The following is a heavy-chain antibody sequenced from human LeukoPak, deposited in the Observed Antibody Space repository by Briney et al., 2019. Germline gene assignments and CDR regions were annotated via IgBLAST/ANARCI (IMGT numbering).Heavy chain of an antibody. CDR3: ARVAYYDSSGYQNFDY. D-gene: IGHD3-22*01. J-gene: IGHJ4*02. CDR2: IYYSGST. CDR1: GGSISSGGYY. Sequence: SETLSITCTVSGGSISSGGYYWSWIRQHPGKGLEWIGYIYYSGSTYYNPSLKSRVTISVDTSKNQFSLKLSSVTAADTAVYYCARVAYYDSSGYQNFDYWGQGTLVTVSS. V-gene: IGHV4-31*03.